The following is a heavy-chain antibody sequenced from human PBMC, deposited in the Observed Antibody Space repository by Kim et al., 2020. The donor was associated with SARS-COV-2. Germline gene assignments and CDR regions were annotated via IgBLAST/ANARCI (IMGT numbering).Heavy chain of an antibody. CDR1: GFTFSSYA. V-gene: IGHV3-23*01. Sequence: GGSLRLSCAASGFTFSSYAMSWVRQAPGKGLEWVSAISGSGGSTYYADSVKGRFTISSDNSKNTLYLKMNSLRAEDTGVYYCAKVRSSSWYIGAFDIWGQGTMVTVSS. D-gene: IGHD6-13*01. CDR3: AKVRSSSWYIGAFDI. CDR2: ISGSGGST. J-gene: IGHJ3*02.